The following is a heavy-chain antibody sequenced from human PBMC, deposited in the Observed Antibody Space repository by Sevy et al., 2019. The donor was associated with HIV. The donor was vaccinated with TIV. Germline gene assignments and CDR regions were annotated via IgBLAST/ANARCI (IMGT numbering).Heavy chain of an antibody. CDR1: GFTFNSYT. J-gene: IGHJ3*01. V-gene: IGHV3-21*01. CDR2: VSFASNYI. Sequence: GGSLRLSCAASGFTFNSYTMNWVRQAPGKGLEWVSSVSFASNYIYYADSVRGRFTISSDNAKNSLYLQMNSLRAEDTAVYYCARPYVSGSWEAFDLWGQGTMVTVSS. CDR3: ARPYVSGSWEAFDL. D-gene: IGHD3-10*01.